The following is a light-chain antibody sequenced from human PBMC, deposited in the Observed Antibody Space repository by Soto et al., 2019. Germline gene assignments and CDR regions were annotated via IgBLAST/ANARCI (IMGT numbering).Light chain of an antibody. Sequence: EIVLTQSPATLSLSPGERATLSCRASQSVSSYLAWYQQKPGQAPRLLIYDASNRATGIPARFSGSGSGTDFTLTIRSLEPEDFAVYYCQQRRDTFGQGTKLEIK. CDR2: DAS. CDR3: QQRRDT. J-gene: IGKJ2*01. CDR1: QSVSSY. V-gene: IGKV3-11*01.